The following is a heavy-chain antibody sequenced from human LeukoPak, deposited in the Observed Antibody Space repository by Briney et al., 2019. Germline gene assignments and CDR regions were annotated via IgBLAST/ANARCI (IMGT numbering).Heavy chain of an antibody. Sequence: ASVKVSCRASGYTFPDYYIHWVRLAPGQGLEWMGRINPSIGGTNAAQKFQGRVTMTRDTSINTVYMELSRLRFDDTAVYYCARVLSVGTPPNMIRGERADAFDIWGQGTMVTVTS. CDR1: GYTFPDYY. V-gene: IGHV1-2*06. CDR2: INPSIGGT. D-gene: IGHD3-16*01. CDR3: ARVLSVGTPPNMIRGERADAFDI. J-gene: IGHJ3*02.